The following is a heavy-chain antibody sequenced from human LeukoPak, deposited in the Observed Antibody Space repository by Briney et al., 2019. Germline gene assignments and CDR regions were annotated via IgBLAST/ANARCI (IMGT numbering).Heavy chain of an antibody. J-gene: IGHJ4*02. CDR2: IYYSGST. CDR1: GGSISSGGYY. CDR3: ARENAANGPADY. Sequence: SQTLSLTCTVSGGSISSGGYYWSWIRQHPGKVLEWIGYIYYSGSTYYNPSLKSRVTISVDTSKNQFSLKLSSVTAADTAVYYCARENAANGPADYWGQGTLVTVSS. D-gene: IGHD2-8*01. V-gene: IGHV4-31*03.